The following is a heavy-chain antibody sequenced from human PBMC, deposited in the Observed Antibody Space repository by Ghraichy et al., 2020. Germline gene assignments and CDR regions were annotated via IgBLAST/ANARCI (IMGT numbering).Heavy chain of an antibody. V-gene: IGHV3-64D*06. Sequence: SCSASGFTFSSYAMHWVRQAPGKGLEYVSAISSNGGSTYYADSVKGRFTISRDNSKNTLYLQMSSLRAEDTAVYYCVKVGGYYYDYYYYMDVWGKGTTVTVSS. CDR3: VKVGGYYYDYYYYMDV. CDR2: ISSNGGST. D-gene: IGHD3-22*01. CDR1: GFTFSSYA. J-gene: IGHJ6*03.